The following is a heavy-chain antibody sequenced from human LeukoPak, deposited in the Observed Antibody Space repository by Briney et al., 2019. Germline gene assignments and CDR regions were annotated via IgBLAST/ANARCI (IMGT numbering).Heavy chain of an antibody. Sequence: SETLSLTCAVYGGSFSGYYWSWICQPPGKGLEWIGEINHSGSTNYNPSLKSRVTMSVDTSKNQFSLKVNSMTAADTAVYYCARVDYGDYSKDSDYWGQGTLVTVSS. CDR1: GGSFSGYY. D-gene: IGHD4-17*01. CDR2: INHSGST. V-gene: IGHV4-34*01. J-gene: IGHJ4*02. CDR3: ARVDYGDYSKDSDY.